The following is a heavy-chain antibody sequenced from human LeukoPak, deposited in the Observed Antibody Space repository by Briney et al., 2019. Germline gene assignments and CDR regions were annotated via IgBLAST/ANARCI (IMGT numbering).Heavy chain of an antibody. Sequence: ASVKVSCKASGYTFTSYAMHWVRQAPGQRLEWMGWLNAGNGNTKYSQKFQGRVTITRDTSASTAYMELSSLRSEDTAVYYCARSWLPDYGDYEPLDYWGQGTLVTVSS. CDR2: LNAGNGNT. V-gene: IGHV1-3*01. D-gene: IGHD4-17*01. J-gene: IGHJ4*02. CDR3: ARSWLPDYGDYEPLDY. CDR1: GYTFTSYA.